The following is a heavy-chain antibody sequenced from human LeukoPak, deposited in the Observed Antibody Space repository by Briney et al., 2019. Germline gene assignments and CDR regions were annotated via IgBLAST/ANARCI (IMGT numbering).Heavy chain of an antibody. D-gene: IGHD3-10*01. CDR2: IWYDGSNK. CDR1: GCTFSTYG. Sequence: GSSLRLSCAACGCTFSTYGMLWVRQAPPKGLEGVALIWYDGSNKDYADSAKGRFTISRDNSQNPLYLQMNSLRAEDTAVYYCARDRLTSNIRGVIIGGYFDYWGQGTLVTVSS. CDR3: ARDRLTSNIRGVIIGGYFDY. J-gene: IGHJ4*02. V-gene: IGHV3-33*01.